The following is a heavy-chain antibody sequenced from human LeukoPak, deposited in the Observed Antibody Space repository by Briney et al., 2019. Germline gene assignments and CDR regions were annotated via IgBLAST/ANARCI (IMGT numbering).Heavy chain of an antibody. J-gene: IGHJ3*02. CDR3: ARDQGYCSSTSYLYSSCSSKVAFDI. D-gene: IGHD2-2*01. CDR2: IIPIFGTA. Sequence: SVKVSCKASGGTFSSYAISWVRQAPGQGLEWMGGIIPIFGTANYAQKFQGRVTITADESTSTAYMELSSLRSEDTAVYYCARDQGYCSSTSYLYSSCSSKVAFDIWGQGTMVTVSS. CDR1: GGTFSSYA. V-gene: IGHV1-69*01.